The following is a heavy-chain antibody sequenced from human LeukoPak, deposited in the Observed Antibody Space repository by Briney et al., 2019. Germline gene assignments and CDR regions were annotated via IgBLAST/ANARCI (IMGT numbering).Heavy chain of an antibody. J-gene: IGHJ6*02. Sequence: ASVKVSCKASGYTFTSYDINWVRQATGQGLEWMGWMNPNSGNKGYAQKFQGRVTMTRNTSISTAYMELSSLRSEDTAVYYCASLVTGTTFGYYYYGMDVWGQGTTVTVSS. CDR1: GYTFTSYD. V-gene: IGHV1-8*01. CDR2: MNPNSGNK. D-gene: IGHD1-7*01. CDR3: ASLVTGTTFGYYYYGMDV.